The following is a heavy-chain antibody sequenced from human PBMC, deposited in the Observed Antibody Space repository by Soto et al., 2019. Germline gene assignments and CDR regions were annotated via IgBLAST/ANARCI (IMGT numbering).Heavy chain of an antibody. CDR3: AKGGGYSYGTNDAFGI. D-gene: IGHD5-18*01. CDR1: GFSFRNYG. Sequence: QVQLVESGGGVVQPGRSLRLSCAASGFSFRNYGMHWVRQAPGKGLEWVAVISDDGRNKYNVASVEGRFTISRDNSKNTVLLQRNSLRAEDTAVYYCAKGGGYSYGTNDAFGIWGQGTMVTVSS. CDR2: ISDDGRNK. V-gene: IGHV3-30*18. J-gene: IGHJ3*02.